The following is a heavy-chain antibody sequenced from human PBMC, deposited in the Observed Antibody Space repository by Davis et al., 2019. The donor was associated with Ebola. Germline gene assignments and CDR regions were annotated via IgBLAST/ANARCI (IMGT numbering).Heavy chain of an antibody. D-gene: IGHD2/OR15-2a*01. J-gene: IGHJ5*02. CDR2: IYSGGST. CDR3: ARSPGIRLWGFDP. Sequence: GESLKISCAVSGFSVTSNYMSWVRQAPGKGLEWVSVIYSGGSTYYADSVKGRFTISRDNSKTTLYLQMNSLGVEDSAVYYCARSPGIRLWGFDPWGQGTLVTVSS. CDR1: GFSVTSNY. V-gene: IGHV3-66*01.